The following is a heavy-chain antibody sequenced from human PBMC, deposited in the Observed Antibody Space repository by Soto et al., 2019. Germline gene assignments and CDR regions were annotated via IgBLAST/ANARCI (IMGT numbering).Heavy chain of an antibody. J-gene: IGHJ4*02. CDR1: GGSISSGGYY. V-gene: IGHV4-31*03. CDR3: ARGRPGYGYGLNDDY. CDR2: IYYSGST. Sequence: QVQLQESGPGLVKPSQTLSLTCTVSGGSISSGGYYWSWIRQHPGKGLEWIGYIYYSGSTYYNPSLKSRVTISVDTSKNQFSLKLSSVTAADTAAYYCARGRPGYGYGLNDDYWGQGTLVTVSS. D-gene: IGHD5-18*01.